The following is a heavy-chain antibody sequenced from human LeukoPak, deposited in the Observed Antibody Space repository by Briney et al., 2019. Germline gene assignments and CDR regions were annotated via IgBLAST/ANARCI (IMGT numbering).Heavy chain of an antibody. D-gene: IGHD3-10*01. CDR3: ARGGHRKKEF. CDR2: ITGSCGDG. J-gene: IGHJ1*01. Sequence: GGSLRLSCTASGVTFNNDAMSWVREAPGKGPEGCSLITGSCGDGYTVDSVKCRFIISSDKSYNSIYLQLNSLRAEETAVYYCARGGHRKKEFWGQDTLVTVPS. V-gene: IGHV3-23*01. CDR1: GVTFNNDA.